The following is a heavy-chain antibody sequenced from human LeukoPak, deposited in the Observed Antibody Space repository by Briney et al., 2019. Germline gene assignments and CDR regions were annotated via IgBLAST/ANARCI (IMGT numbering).Heavy chain of an antibody. CDR2: IWYDGSNK. Sequence: GGSPRLSCAASGFTFSSYGMHWVRQAPGKGLEWVAVIWYDGSNKYYADSVKGRFTISRDNSKNTLYLQMNSLRAEDTAVYYCAKDYGSGWYYYFDYWGQGTLVTVSS. V-gene: IGHV3-33*06. J-gene: IGHJ4*02. CDR1: GFTFSSYG. CDR3: AKDYGSGWYYYFDY. D-gene: IGHD6-19*01.